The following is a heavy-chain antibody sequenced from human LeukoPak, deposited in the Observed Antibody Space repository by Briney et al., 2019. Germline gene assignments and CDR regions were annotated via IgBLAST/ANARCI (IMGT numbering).Heavy chain of an antibody. CDR2: INPNSGGT. CDR1: GYTFTGYY. D-gene: IGHD3-10*01. CDR3: ARVLGSGSSYYYYYMDV. J-gene: IGHJ6*03. Sequence: GASVKVSCKASGYTFTGYYMHWVRRAPGQGLEWMGWINPNSGGTNYAQKFQGRVTMTRDTSISTAYMELSRLRSDDTAVYYCARVLGSGSSYYYYYMDVWGKGTTVTISS. V-gene: IGHV1-2*02.